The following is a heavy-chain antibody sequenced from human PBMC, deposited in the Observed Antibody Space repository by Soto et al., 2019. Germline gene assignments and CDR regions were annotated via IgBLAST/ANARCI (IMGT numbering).Heavy chain of an antibody. Sequence: LSLTCADSGGSMYRGNWWSGVGQPPGKGLEWIGQIFHSGAANYNLSLKSRVTISLDKSENQFSLRMSSVTAADTAVYYCASLGTTLTPFDSWGQATLVT. CDR1: GGSMYRGNW. D-gene: IGHD4-4*01. J-gene: IGHJ4*02. V-gene: IGHV4-4*02. CDR3: ASLGTTLTPFDS. CDR2: IFHSGAA.